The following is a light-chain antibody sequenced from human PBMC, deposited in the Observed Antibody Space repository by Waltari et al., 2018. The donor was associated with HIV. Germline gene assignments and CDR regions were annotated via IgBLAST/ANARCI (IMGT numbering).Light chain of an antibody. J-gene: IGLJ3*02. CDR2: RTK. Sequence: QSVLTQPPSASGTPGQRVTISCSGSSSNIGSHYVYWYKQLPGTTPKLLIYRTKPRPSGFPDRFSGSKSGASASLAIIGLRSEDGADYYCAAWDDSLSGWVFGGGTKLTVL. V-gene: IGLV1-47*01. CDR3: AAWDDSLSGWV. CDR1: SSNIGSHY.